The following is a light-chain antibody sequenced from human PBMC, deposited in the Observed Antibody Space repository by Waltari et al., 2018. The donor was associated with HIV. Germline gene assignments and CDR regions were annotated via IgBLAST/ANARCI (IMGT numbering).Light chain of an antibody. CDR1: PSHLGAGYG. V-gene: IGLV1-40*01. CDR2: VNN. J-gene: IGLJ2*01. Sequence: SVLTQPPPVSGAPGPRVTISCSGSPSHLGAGYGVLWYQQLPGPAPKLLIYVNNNRPSGVPDRFSGSKSDTSASLAITGLQAEDEADYYCQSFDRSLSAWVFGGGTKLTVL. CDR3: QSFDRSLSAWV.